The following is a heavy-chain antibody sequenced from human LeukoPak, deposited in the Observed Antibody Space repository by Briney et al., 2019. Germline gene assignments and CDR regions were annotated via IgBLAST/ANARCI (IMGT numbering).Heavy chain of an antibody. CDR3: ARLPDYYSRHGAPG. Sequence: SETLSLTCADYGESLSNYYWSWIRQPPGKGLEWIGEINHYGSTNYNPSLKSRITISVDTSKNQFSLKLSSVTAADTAVYYCARLPDYYSRHGAPGWGQGTLVTVSS. CDR1: GESLSNYY. D-gene: IGHD3-10*01. V-gene: IGHV4-34*01. CDR2: INHYGST. J-gene: IGHJ4*02.